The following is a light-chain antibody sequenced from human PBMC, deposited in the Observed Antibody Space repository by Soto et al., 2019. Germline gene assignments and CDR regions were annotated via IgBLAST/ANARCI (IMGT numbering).Light chain of an antibody. CDR1: NIGSKT. V-gene: IGLV3-21*02. CDR3: KVWDSGSDQPGL. CDR2: EDP. J-gene: IGLJ2*01. Sequence: SYVLTQPPSVSEAPGQTATITFGGKNIGSKTVHWYQQKPGQSPVLVVHEDPKRPAGLPERFSGSNSGNTATLTIIRVEAGDEADYYCKVWDSGSDQPGLFGGGTKLTVL.